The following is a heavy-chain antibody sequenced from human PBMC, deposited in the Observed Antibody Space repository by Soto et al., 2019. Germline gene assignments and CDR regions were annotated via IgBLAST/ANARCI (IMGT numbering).Heavy chain of an antibody. D-gene: IGHD1-26*01. Sequence: EVQLVESGGGLVQPGGSLRLSCAASGFTVSSNYMSWVRQAPGKGLEWISIIYSAGNTYYADSVKGRFTISRDNSKNTLYLQMNSLGAEDTAVYYCARDFVVGGPTINYYYGMDVWGQGTTVTVSS. CDR3: ARDFVVGGPTINYYYGMDV. CDR1: GFTVSSNY. J-gene: IGHJ6*02. CDR2: IYSAGNT. V-gene: IGHV3-66*01.